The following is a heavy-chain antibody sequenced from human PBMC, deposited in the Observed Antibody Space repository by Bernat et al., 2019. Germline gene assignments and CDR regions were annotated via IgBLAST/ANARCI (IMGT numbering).Heavy chain of an antibody. D-gene: IGHD5-12*01. J-gene: IGHJ6*02. CDR3: AKVIVATIISYGGMDV. CDR2: ISGSGGST. CDR1: GFTFSRYA. Sequence: EVQLLESGGGLVQPGGSLRLSCAASGFTFSRYAMSWVRQAPGKGLVWVSAISGSGGSTYYADSVKGRFTISRDNSKNTLYLQMNSLRAEDTAVYYCAKVIVATIISYGGMDVWGQGTTVTVSS. V-gene: IGHV3-23*01.